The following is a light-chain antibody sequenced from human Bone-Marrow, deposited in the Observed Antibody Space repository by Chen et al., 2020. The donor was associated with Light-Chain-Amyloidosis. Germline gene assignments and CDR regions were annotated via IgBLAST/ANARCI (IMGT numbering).Light chain of an antibody. V-gene: IGLV3-25*03. CDR2: RDT. CDR3: QSADSSGTYEVI. J-gene: IGLJ2*01. Sequence: SHALPQPPSVSVSPGQTARTTCPGDDLPTKYAYWYQQKPGQAPVLVIHRDTERPSGISERFSGSSSGTTATLTISGVQAEDEADYHCQSADSSGTYEVIFGGGTKLTVL. CDR1: DLPTKY.